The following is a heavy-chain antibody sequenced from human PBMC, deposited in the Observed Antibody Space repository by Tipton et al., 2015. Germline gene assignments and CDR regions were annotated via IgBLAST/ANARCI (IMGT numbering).Heavy chain of an antibody. J-gene: IGHJ5*02. CDR1: GGSISSSSYS. CDR2: IYYSGST. D-gene: IGHD3-22*01. Sequence: TLSLTCTVSGGSISSSSYSWGWIRQPPGKGLEWIGSIYYSGSTYYNPSLKSRVTISGDTSKNQFSLKLSSVTAADTAVYYCARLYYYDGSGYSPTGHNWFDPWGQGTLVTVSS. V-gene: IGHV4-39*01. CDR3: ARLYYYDGSGYSPTGHNWFDP.